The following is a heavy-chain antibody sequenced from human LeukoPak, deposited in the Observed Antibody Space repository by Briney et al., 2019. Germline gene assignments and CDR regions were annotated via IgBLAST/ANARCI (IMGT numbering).Heavy chain of an antibody. D-gene: IGHD3-10*01. CDR1: GYTXTDYY. CDR2: IYPDSGGT. CDR3: ARGRSDYYLDS. Sequence: ASVKVSCKASGYTXTDYYMHWVRQAPGHGLEWMGWIYPDSGGTNYAQKFQGRVTMTRDTSISTAYMGLSRLTSDDTAVYYCARGRSDYYLDSWGQGTLVTVSS. V-gene: IGHV1-2*02. J-gene: IGHJ4*02.